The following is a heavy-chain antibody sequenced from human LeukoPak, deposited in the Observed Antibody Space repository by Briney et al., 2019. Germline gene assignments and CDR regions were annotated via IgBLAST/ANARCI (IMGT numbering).Heavy chain of an antibody. CDR3: ARGIAAAGG. J-gene: IGHJ4*02. D-gene: IGHD6-13*01. V-gene: IGHV1-8*01. CDR1: GYTFTSYD. CDR2: MNPNRGDT. Sequence: ASVKVSCKASGYTFTSYDIHWVRQATGQGLEWMGRMNPNRGDTDYAQKLQGRVTMTTDTSTSTAYMELRSLRSDDTAVYYCARGIAAAGGWGQGTLVTVSS.